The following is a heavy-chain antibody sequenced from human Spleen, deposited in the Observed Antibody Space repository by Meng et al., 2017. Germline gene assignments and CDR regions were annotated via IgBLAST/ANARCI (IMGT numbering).Heavy chain of an antibody. D-gene: IGHD1-26*01. J-gene: IGHJ4*02. CDR1: GYTFTGYH. Sequence: QVQLVQSGAEVKKPGASVKVSCKASGYTFTGYHMHWVRQAPGQGLEWMGRINPNSDGTNYAQKFQGRVTMTRDTSIRTAYIELSRLRSDDTAVYYCASDRSSTLFAGVVFYFDSWGQGTLVTVSS. CDR2: INPNSDGT. V-gene: IGHV1-2*06. CDR3: ASDRSSTLFAGVVFYFDS.